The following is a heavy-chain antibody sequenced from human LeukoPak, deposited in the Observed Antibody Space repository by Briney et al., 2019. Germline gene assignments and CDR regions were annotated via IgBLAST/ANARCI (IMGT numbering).Heavy chain of an antibody. CDR3: ARSHDSSGYYDAFDI. CDR1: RYTFTGYY. V-gene: IGHV1-2*02. CDR2: IKPNSGGT. Sequence: AAAKDSPMPPRYTFTGYYMHWVRPAPEQRTGRMGWIKPNSGGTNYAQKFQGRVTMTRDTSISTAYMELSRLRSDDTAVYYCARSHDSSGYYDAFDIWGQGTMVTVSS. J-gene: IGHJ3*02. D-gene: IGHD3-22*01.